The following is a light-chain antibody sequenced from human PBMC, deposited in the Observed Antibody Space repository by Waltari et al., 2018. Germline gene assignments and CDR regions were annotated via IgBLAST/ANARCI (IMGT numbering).Light chain of an antibody. V-gene: IGLV3-1*01. J-gene: IGLJ1*01. CDR2: QDT. CDR3: QAWDSSTPYV. Sequence: SYELTQPPSVSVSPGQTASITCSGDKSGDKYACWYQQKPGQSPVLVIYQDTKRPSGIPERFSGSNSGNTATLTISGTQAMDEADYYCQAWDSSTPYVFGPGTKVTVL. CDR1: KSGDKY.